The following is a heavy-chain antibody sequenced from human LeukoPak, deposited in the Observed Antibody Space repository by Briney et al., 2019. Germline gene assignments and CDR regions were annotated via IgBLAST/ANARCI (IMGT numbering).Heavy chain of an antibody. CDR1: GFTFSSYS. CDR2: ISSSSSYI. D-gene: IGHD3-10*01. J-gene: IGHJ5*02. CDR3: AREDYYGSGSYYDNWFDP. Sequence: KTGGPLRLSCAASGFTFSSYSMNWVRQAPGKGLEWVSSISSSSSYIYYADSVKGRFTISRDNAKNSLYLQMNSLRAEDTAVYYCAREDYYGSGSYYDNWFDPWGQGTLVTVSS. V-gene: IGHV3-21*01.